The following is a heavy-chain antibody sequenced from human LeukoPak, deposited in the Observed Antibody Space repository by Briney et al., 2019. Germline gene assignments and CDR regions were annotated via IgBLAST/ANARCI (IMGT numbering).Heavy chain of an antibody. CDR3: AKDREEYSGCATFDY. CDR1: GFTFSSYA. D-gene: IGHD5-12*01. CDR2: ISGSGGST. Sequence: GGSLRLSCAASGFTFSSYAMSWVRQAPGKGLEWVSAISGSGGSTYYADSVKGRFTISRDNSKNTLYLQMNSLRAEDTAVYYCAKDREEYSGCATFDYWGQGTLVTVSS. V-gene: IGHV3-23*01. J-gene: IGHJ4*02.